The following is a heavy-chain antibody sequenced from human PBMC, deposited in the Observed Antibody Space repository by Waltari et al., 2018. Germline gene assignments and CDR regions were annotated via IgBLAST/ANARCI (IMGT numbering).Heavy chain of an antibody. Sequence: EVQLVESGGGLVKPGGSLRLSCAASGFTFNPYTMNWVRQAPGKGLEWVSSISSTSSDIYYADSVKGRFTSSRDNAKSSLYLQLNSLRAEDTAVYYCAGGYSSYYGMDVWGQGTTVTVSS. CDR2: ISSTSSDI. CDR3: AGGYSSYYGMDV. CDR1: GFTFNPYT. J-gene: IGHJ6*02. V-gene: IGHV3-21*02. D-gene: IGHD6-13*01.